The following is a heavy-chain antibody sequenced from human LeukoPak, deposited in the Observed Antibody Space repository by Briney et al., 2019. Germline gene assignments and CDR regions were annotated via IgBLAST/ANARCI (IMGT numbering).Heavy chain of an antibody. CDR1: GFTFSSHG. Sequence: GGSLRLSCAASGFTFSSHGMHWVRQAPGKGLEWVAVIWYDGSNKYYADSVKGRFTISRDNSKNTLYLQMNSLRAEDTAVYYCARDTGIAAAAARYWGQGTLVTVSS. V-gene: IGHV3-33*01. CDR2: IWYDGSNK. D-gene: IGHD6-13*01. J-gene: IGHJ4*02. CDR3: ARDTGIAAAAARY.